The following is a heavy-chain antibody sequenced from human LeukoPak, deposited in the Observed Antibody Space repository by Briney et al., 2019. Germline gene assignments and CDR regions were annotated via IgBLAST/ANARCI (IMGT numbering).Heavy chain of an antibody. J-gene: IGHJ4*02. Sequence: PGRSLRLSCAASGFTFSSYGMHWVRQAPGKGLEWVAVIWYDGSNKYYADSVKGRFTISRDNSKNTLYLQMNSLRAEDTAVYYFAKDWHYYDSSGYFDYWGQGTLVTVSS. CDR3: AKDWHYYDSSGYFDY. CDR1: GFTFSSYG. D-gene: IGHD3-22*01. V-gene: IGHV3-33*06. CDR2: IWYDGSNK.